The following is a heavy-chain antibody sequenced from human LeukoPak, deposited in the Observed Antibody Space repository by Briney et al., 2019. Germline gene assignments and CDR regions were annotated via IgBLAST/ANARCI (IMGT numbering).Heavy chain of an antibody. CDR2: INPNSGGT. V-gene: IGHV1-2*02. Sequence: GASVKVSCKASGYAFTDFGVSWVRQAPGQGLEWMGWINPNSGGTNYAQKFQGRVTMTRDTSISTAYMELSRLRSDDTAVYYCARDAWELLGYWGQGTLVTVSS. CDR3: ARDAWELLGY. J-gene: IGHJ4*02. CDR1: GYAFTDFG. D-gene: IGHD1-26*01.